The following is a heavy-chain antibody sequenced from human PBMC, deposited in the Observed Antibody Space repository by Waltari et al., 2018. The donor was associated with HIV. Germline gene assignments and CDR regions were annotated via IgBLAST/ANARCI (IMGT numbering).Heavy chain of an antibody. CDR2: IKSRGSTI. J-gene: IGHJ4*02. CDR3: AGDWCSGSYR. Sequence: EVQLVESGGGLLQPGGSMRLSCASSGFTFSSYEMNWVRQAPGKGVGWVSYIKSRGSTIYYADTVKGRFNIARDNAKNSRYLQMYSLRAEDTAVDYWAGDWCSGSYRWGQGTLVTVAS. CDR1: GFTFSSYE. V-gene: IGHV3-48*03. D-gene: IGHD3-10*02.